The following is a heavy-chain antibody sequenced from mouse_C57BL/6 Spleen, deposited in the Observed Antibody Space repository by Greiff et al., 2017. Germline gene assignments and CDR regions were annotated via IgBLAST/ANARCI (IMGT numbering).Heavy chain of an antibody. CDR1: GYTFTSYW. CDR2: INPSNGGT. J-gene: IGHJ3*01. CDR3: ARSEVYYGGFAY. V-gene: IGHV1-53*01. D-gene: IGHD2-13*01. Sequence: VQLQQPGTELVKPGASVKLSCTASGYTFTSYWMHWVKQRPGQGLEWIGNINPSNGGTNYNEKFKSKATLTVDKSSSTAYMQLSSLTSEDSAVYYCARSEVYYGGFAYWGQGTLVTVSA.